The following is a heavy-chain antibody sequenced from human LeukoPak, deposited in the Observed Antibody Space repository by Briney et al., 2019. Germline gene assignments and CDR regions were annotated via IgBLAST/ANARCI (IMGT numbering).Heavy chain of an antibody. D-gene: IGHD4-11*01. Sequence: PSETLSLTCAVYGGSFSGYYWSWIRQPPGKGLEWIGEINHSGSTNYNPSLKSRVTISVDTSKNQFSLKLSSVTAADTAVYYCAPTPIDYSSYTLYYWGQGTLVTVSS. CDR1: GGSFSGYY. V-gene: IGHV4-34*01. J-gene: IGHJ4*02. CDR3: APTPIDYSSYTLYY. CDR2: INHSGST.